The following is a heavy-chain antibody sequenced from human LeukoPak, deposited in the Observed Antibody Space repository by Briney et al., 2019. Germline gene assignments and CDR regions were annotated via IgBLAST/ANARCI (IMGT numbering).Heavy chain of an antibody. V-gene: IGHV3-23*01. CDR2: ISGSGGST. J-gene: IGHJ6*02. CDR1: GFTLSSYA. Sequence: GGSLRLSCAASGFTLSSYAMSWVRQAPGKGLEWVSAISGSGGSTYYADSVKGRFTISRDNSKNTLYLQMNSLRAEDTAVYYCGGWIQLSFNYYYGMDVWGQGTMVTVSS. D-gene: IGHD5-18*01. CDR3: GGWIQLSFNYYYGMDV.